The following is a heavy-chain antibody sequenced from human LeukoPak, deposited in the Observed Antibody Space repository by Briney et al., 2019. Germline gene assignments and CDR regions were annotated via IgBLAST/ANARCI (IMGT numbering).Heavy chain of an antibody. V-gene: IGHV4-34*01. J-gene: IGHJ4*02. CDR3: ATGREDFDY. Sequence: SETLSLTCAVYGGSLSGYYWSWIRQPPGKGLEWIGEINHSGSTNYNPSLKSRVTISVDTSKNQFSLKLSSVTAADTALYYCATGREDFDYWGQGTLVTVSS. CDR2: INHSGST. D-gene: IGHD1-26*01. CDR1: GGSLSGYY.